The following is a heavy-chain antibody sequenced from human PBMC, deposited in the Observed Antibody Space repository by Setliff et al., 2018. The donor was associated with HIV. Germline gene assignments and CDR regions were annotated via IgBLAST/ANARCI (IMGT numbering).Heavy chain of an antibody. D-gene: IGHD3-3*01. CDR2: INHSGST. CDR1: GGSFSGYY. J-gene: IGHJ1*01. V-gene: IGHV4-34*01. CDR3: ARVGPPDFWSGSFQH. Sequence: SETLSLTCTVSGGSFSGYYWSWIRQPPGKGLKWIGEINHSGSTNYNPSLKSRVTILVDTSKNQFSLKLSSVTAADTAVYYCARVGPPDFWSGSFQHWGQGTLVTVSS.